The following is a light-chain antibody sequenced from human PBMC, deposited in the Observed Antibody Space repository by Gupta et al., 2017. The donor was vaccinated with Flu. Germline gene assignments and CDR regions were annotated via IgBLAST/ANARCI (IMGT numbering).Light chain of an antibody. J-gene: IGKJ2*01. CDR2: WAS. CDR3: QQDDSSPRT. Sequence: DIVMTHSPDYLAVSLGERATINCKSSQSVLYRSNNKNYLTWYQQKPGQPPKLLIYWASTRESGVPDRFNGSGSGTDFTLTISSLQAEDVAVYYCQQDDSSPRTFGQGTKLEIK. CDR1: QSVLYRSNNKNY. V-gene: IGKV4-1*01.